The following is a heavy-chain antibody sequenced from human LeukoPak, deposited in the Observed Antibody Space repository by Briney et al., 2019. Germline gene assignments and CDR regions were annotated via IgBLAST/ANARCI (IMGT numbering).Heavy chain of an antibody. CDR2: ISSSGSTK. Sequence: GGSLRLSCAASGFTFSSYGMHWVRQAPGKGLEWVSYISSSGSTKYYADSVKGRFTISRDNAKNSLYLQMNSLRAEDTAVYYCARDRRDIVTTYFDYWGQGTLVTVSS. CDR1: GFTFSSYG. V-gene: IGHV3-48*04. J-gene: IGHJ4*02. D-gene: IGHD5-12*01. CDR3: ARDRRDIVTTYFDY.